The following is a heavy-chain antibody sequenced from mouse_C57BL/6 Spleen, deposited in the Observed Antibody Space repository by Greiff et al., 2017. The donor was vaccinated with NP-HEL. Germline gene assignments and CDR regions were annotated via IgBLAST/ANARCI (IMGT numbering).Heavy chain of an antibody. Sequence: VQGVESGPELVKPGASVKISCKASGYAFSSSWMNWVKQRPGKGLEWIGRIYPGDGDTNYNGKFKGKATLTADKSSSTAYMQLSSLTSEDSAVYFCAREAAGWYFDVWGTGTTVTVSS. CDR1: GYAFSSSW. CDR2: IYPGDGDT. J-gene: IGHJ1*03. CDR3: AREAAGWYFDV. V-gene: IGHV1-82*01. D-gene: IGHD4-1*01.